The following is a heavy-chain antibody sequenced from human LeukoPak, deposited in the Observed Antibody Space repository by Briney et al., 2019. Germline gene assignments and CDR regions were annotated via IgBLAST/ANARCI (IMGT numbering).Heavy chain of an antibody. J-gene: IGHJ6*02. D-gene: IGHD5-18*01. CDR1: GFTSGDHA. Sequence: GGSLRLSCTASGFTSGDHAMSWVRQAPGEGLEWVGFIRSKAYCGTTEYAASVKGRFTISRDDSTSIAYLQMNSLKTEDTAVYYCTRGPLQLWLHNGMDVWGQGTTVTVSS. CDR3: TRGPLQLWLHNGMDV. CDR2: IRSKAYCGTT. V-gene: IGHV3-49*04.